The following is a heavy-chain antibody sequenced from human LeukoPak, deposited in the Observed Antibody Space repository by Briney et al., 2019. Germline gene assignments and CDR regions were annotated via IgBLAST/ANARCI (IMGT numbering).Heavy chain of an antibody. J-gene: IGHJ4*02. Sequence: PGGSLRLSCAASGFTLSSYAMSWVRQAPGKGLEWVSAISGSGGSTYYADSVKGRFTISRDNSKNTLYLQMNSLRAEDTAVYYCAIVIAVAGPLDYWGQGTLVTVSS. D-gene: IGHD6-19*01. V-gene: IGHV3-23*01. CDR3: AIVIAVAGPLDY. CDR1: GFTLSSYA. CDR2: ISGSGGST.